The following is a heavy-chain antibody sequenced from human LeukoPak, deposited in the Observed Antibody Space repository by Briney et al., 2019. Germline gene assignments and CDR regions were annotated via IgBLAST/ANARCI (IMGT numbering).Heavy chain of an antibody. V-gene: IGHV4-34*01. D-gene: IGHD4-23*01. CDR2: INHSGST. CDR3: ARHLPTTVVSMTFGY. CDR1: GGSFSGYY. Sequence: PSETLSLTCAVYGGSFSGYYWSWIRQPPGKGLEWIGEINHSGSTNYNPSLKGRVTISVDTSKNQFSLKLSSVNAADTAVYYCARHLPTTVVSMTFGYWGQGTLVTVSS. J-gene: IGHJ4*02.